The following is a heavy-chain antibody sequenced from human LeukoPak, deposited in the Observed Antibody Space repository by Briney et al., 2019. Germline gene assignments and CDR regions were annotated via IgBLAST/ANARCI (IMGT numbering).Heavy chain of an antibody. CDR2: IRSKANSYAT. CDR3: TSLVDY. CDR1: GFTSSSYS. V-gene: IGHV3-73*01. Sequence: GGSLRLSCAASGFTSSSYSMNWVRQASGKGLEWVGRIRSKANSYATAYAASVKGRFTISRDDSKNTAYLQMNSLKTEDTAVYYCTSLVDYWGQGTLVTVSS. J-gene: IGHJ4*02.